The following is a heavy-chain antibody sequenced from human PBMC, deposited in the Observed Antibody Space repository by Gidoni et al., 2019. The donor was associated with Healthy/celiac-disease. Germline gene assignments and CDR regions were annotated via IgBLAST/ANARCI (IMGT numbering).Heavy chain of an antibody. D-gene: IGHD6-6*01. Sequence: QITLKESGPTLVKPTQTLTLTLTISGVSLITSGGGVGWVRQPPGKALEWLALIYWDDDQRYSPSLKSRLTITKDTSKNQVVLTMTNMDPVDTATYYCAHRAARPPLFDYWGQGTLVTVSS. CDR1: GVSLITSGGG. CDR2: IYWDDDQ. V-gene: IGHV2-5*02. CDR3: AHRAARPPLFDY. J-gene: IGHJ4*02.